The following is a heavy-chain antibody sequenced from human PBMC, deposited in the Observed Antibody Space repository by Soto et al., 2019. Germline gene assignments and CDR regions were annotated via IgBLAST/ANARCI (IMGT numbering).Heavy chain of an antibody. CDR2: ISSSSSYI. V-gene: IGHV3-21*01. J-gene: IGHJ1*01. CDR3: ARGGIAAADFGYFQH. CDR1: GFTFSSYS. D-gene: IGHD6-13*01. Sequence: GGSLRLSCAASGFTFSSYSMNWVRQAPGKGLEWVSSISSSSSYIYYADSVKGRFTISRDNAKNSLYLQMNSLRAEDTAVYYCARGGIAAADFGYFQHWGQGTLVTVSS.